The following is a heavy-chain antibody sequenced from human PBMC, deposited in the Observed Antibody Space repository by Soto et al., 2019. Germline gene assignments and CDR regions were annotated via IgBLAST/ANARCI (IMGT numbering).Heavy chain of an antibody. CDR2: IYSSGSA. CDR1: RASIYTYS. V-gene: IGHV4-4*07. Sequence: PSETLSLTCTVSRASIYTYSWTWIRQPAGKGLQWIGHIYSSGSATYSPSLKSRVSMSVGSSKNQISLKLSSFTSADSAVYYSPNIVGANDYLGQGTLVAVSS. D-gene: IGHD1-26*01. CDR3: PNIVGANDY. J-gene: IGHJ4*02.